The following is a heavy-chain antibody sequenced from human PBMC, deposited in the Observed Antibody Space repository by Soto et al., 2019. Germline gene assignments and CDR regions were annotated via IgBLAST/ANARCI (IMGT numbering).Heavy chain of an antibody. CDR3: AKDREVDSSSFDY. CDR1: GFTFSSYG. D-gene: IGHD6-6*01. CDR2: ISYDGSNK. V-gene: IGHV3-30*18. J-gene: IGHJ4*02. Sequence: GGSLRLSCAASGFTFSSYGMHWVRQAPGKGLEWVAVISYDGSNKYYADSVKGRFTISRDNSKNTRYLQMNSLRAEDTAVYYCAKDREVDSSSFDYWGQGTLVTVSS.